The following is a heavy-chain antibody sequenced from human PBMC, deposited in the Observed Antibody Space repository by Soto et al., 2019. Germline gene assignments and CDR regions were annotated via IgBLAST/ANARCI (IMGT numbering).Heavy chain of an antibody. J-gene: IGHJ4*02. CDR2: IYYSGST. V-gene: IGHV4-39*01. Sequence: QLVLQESAPGVVKPSETLSLTCSVSGDSNTSSRYYWGWIRQTPQTALEWIGSIYYSGSTFYKPSLKSRVTVFGYTSKNQCALKLTSVSAPDTSLYFCARQTASVVRLGDFDYWGQGALGTVS. CDR3: ARQTASVVRLGDFDY. CDR1: GDSNTSSRYY. D-gene: IGHD6-25*01.